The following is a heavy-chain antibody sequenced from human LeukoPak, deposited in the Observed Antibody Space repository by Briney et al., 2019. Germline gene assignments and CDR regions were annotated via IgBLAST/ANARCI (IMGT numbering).Heavy chain of an antibody. Sequence: ASVKVSCKASGYTFTSYGISWVRQAPGQGLEWMGWISAYSGGTNYAQKFQGRVTMTRDTSISTAYMDLSRLRSDDTAVYYCARGSIVGATFDYFDYWGQGTLVTVSS. CDR2: ISAYSGGT. V-gene: IGHV1-2*02. CDR3: ARGSIVGATFDYFDY. J-gene: IGHJ4*02. CDR1: GYTFTSYG. D-gene: IGHD1-26*01.